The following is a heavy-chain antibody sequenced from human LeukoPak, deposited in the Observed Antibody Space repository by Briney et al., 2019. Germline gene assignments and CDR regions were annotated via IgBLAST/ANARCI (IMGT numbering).Heavy chain of an antibody. CDR3: AREIASSSWYDYFDY. J-gene: IGHJ4*02. CDR1: GFTFSSYE. Sequence: GGSLRLSCAASGFTFSSYEMNWVRQAPGKGLDWVSYISSSGSTIYYADSVKGRFTISRDNAKKSLYLQMNSLRAEDTAVYYCAREIASSSWYDYFDYWGQGTLVTVSS. V-gene: IGHV3-48*03. D-gene: IGHD6-13*01. CDR2: ISSSGSTI.